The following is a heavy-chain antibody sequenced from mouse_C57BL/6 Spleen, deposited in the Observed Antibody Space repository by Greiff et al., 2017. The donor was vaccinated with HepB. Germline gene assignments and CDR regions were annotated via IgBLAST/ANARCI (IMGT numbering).Heavy chain of an antibody. J-gene: IGHJ1*03. Sequence: EVQLQQSGPGMVKPSQSLSLTCTVTGYSITSGYDWHWIRHFPGNKLEWMGYISYSGSTNYNPSLKSRISITHDTSKNHFFLKLNSVTTEDTATYYCAREKLGLGYFEVWGTGTTVTVSS. D-gene: IGHD4-1*01. V-gene: IGHV3-1*01. CDR3: AREKLGLGYFEV. CDR2: ISYSGST. CDR1: GYSITSGYD.